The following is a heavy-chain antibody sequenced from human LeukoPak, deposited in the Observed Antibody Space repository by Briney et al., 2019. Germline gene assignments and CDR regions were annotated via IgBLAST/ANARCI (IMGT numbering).Heavy chain of an antibody. CDR1: GFTVSDNY. D-gene: IGHD6-19*01. Sequence: GGSLRLSCAASGFTVSDNYMSWVRQAPGKGLEWVSVIYSGGSTYHADSVKGRFTISRDNSKSTLYLQMNSVRAADTAVYYCAIALRSRGWYYFDYCGQGTLGTVSS. CDR3: AIALRSRGWYYFDY. V-gene: IGHV3-53*01. J-gene: IGHJ4*02. CDR2: IYSGGST.